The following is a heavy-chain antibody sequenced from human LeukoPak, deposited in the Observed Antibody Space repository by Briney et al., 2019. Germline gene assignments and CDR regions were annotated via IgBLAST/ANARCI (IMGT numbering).Heavy chain of an antibody. CDR1: GFTFSSYA. CDR2: ISGSGGST. J-gene: IGHJ4*02. V-gene: IGHV3-23*01. Sequence: TGGSLRLSCAASGFTFSSYAMSWVRQAPGKGLEWVSAISGSGGSTYYADSVKGRFTISRDNSKNTLYLQMNSLRAEDTAVYYCAKGGLGATNRWFDYWGQGTLVTVSS. D-gene: IGHD1-26*01. CDR3: AKGGLGATNRWFDY.